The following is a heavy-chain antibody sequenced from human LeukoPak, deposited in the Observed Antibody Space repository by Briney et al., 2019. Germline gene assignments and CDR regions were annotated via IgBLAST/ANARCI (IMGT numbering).Heavy chain of an antibody. CDR2: IIPIVGTA. J-gene: IGHJ6*02. Sequence: GASVKVSCKASGGTFSSYAISWVRQAPGQGLEWMGGIIPIVGTANYAQKFQGRVTITADESTSTAYMELSSLRSEDTAVYYCARKRVQGRAGYYYYGMDVWGQGTTVTVSS. CDR1: GGTFSSYA. D-gene: IGHD6-13*01. V-gene: IGHV1-69*13. CDR3: ARKRVQGRAGYYYYGMDV.